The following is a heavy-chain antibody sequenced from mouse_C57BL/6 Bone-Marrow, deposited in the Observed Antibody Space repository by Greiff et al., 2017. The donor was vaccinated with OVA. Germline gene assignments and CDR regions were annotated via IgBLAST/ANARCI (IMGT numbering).Heavy chain of an antibody. J-gene: IGHJ4*01. CDR3: ASSFYYAMDY. CDR2: IDPSDSYT. V-gene: IGHV1-59*01. D-gene: IGHD1-2*01. Sequence: QVQLQQPGAELVRPGTSVKLSCKASGYTFTSYWMHWVKQRPGQGLEWIGVIDPSDSYTNYNQKFKGKATLTVDTSSSTAYMQLSSLTSEDSAVYYCASSFYYAMDYWGQGTSVTVSS. CDR1: GYTFTSYW.